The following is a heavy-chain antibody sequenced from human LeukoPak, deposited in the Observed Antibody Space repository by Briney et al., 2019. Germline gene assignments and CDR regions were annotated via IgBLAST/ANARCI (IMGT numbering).Heavy chain of an antibody. D-gene: IGHD1-26*01. Sequence: GGSLRLSCATSGFTFTSAWLSWVRQAPGKGLEWVGRIRPRSDAEATDYAAPVKGRFTVSRDDSKSTLYLQMNSLTTEDTAVYYCTTILKWDLRYYFDIWGQGTLVTVSS. CDR2: IRPRSDAEAT. V-gene: IGHV3-15*01. CDR1: GFTFTSAW. CDR3: TTILKWDLRYYFDI. J-gene: IGHJ4*02.